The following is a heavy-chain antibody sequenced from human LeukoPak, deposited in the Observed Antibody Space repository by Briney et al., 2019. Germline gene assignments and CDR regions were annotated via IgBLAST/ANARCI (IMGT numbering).Heavy chain of an antibody. CDR2: VYYTGST. Sequence: PSETLSLTCTVSGGSISSDAYYWAWVRQPPGKGLEWIGIVYYTGSTYYNPSLKSRLIMFVDTSKNQFSLKLSSVTAADTAVYYCARHRTGMGGSSSAFDIWGQGTMVTVSS. CDR1: GGSISSDAYY. D-gene: IGHD6-13*01. J-gene: IGHJ3*02. V-gene: IGHV4-39*01. CDR3: ARHRTGMGGSSSAFDI.